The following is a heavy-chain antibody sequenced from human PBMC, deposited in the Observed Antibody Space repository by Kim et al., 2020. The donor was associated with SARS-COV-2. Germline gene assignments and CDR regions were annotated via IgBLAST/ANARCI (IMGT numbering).Heavy chain of an antibody. D-gene: IGHD3-10*01. CDR3: ARDRELVWVRGSWFDP. V-gene: IGHV3-7*01. Sequence: GGSLRLSCAASGFTFSSYWMSWVRQAPGKGLEWVANIKQDGSEKYYVDSVKGRFTISRDNAKNSLYLQMNSLRAEDTAVYYCARDRELVWVRGSWFDPWGQGTLVTVSS. CDR2: IKQDGSEK. CDR1: GFTFSSYW. J-gene: IGHJ5*02.